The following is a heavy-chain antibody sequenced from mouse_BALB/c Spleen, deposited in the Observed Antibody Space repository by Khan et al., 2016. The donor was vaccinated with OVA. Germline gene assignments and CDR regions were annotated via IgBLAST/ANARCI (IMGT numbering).Heavy chain of an antibody. CDR3: ARWTYKYAFAY. D-gene: IGHD1-3*01. CDR2: MIYSGYT. Sequence: EVQLQESGPSLVQPSQTLSLTCSVTGNSITSGFWSWVRKFPGNKLEYMGYMIYSGYTYYNPSLKGRFSITRHTSKNQYYLQLNSVTTEDTATYYCARWTYKYAFAYWGQGALVTVSA. CDR1: GNSITSGF. J-gene: IGHJ3*01. V-gene: IGHV3-8*02.